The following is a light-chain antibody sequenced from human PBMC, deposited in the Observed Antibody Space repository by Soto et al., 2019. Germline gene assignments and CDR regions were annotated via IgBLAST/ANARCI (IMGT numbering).Light chain of an antibody. Sequence: EIVMTQSPATLSVSPGERATLSCRASQSVGSNLAWYQQKPGQAPRLLIYGASTRATGIPARFSGSGSGTEFTLTFSSLQSEDFAVYYCQQYNNWPLTFGGGTKVDIK. CDR1: QSVGSN. J-gene: IGKJ4*01. CDR2: GAS. V-gene: IGKV3-15*01. CDR3: QQYNNWPLT.